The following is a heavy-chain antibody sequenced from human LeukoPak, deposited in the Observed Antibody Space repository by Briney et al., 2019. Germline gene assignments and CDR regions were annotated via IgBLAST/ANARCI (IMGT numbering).Heavy chain of an antibody. D-gene: IGHD3-3*01. CDR3: ARGIYDFWSGYYKAGAFDI. Sequence: ASVKVSCKASGYTFTSYGISWVRQAPGQVLEWMGWISAYNGNTNYAQKLQGRVTMTTDTSTSTAYVELRSLRSDDTAVYYCARGIYDFWSGYYKAGAFDIWGQGTMVTVSS. CDR1: GYTFTSYG. V-gene: IGHV1-18*01. CDR2: ISAYNGNT. J-gene: IGHJ3*02.